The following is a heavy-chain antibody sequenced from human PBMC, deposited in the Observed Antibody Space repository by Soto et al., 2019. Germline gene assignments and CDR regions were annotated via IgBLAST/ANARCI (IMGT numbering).Heavy chain of an antibody. J-gene: IGHJ4*02. CDR2: TSSTSRYT. CDR1: GFTFSDYY. V-gene: IGHV3-11*06. D-gene: IGHD6-19*01. Sequence: QVQLVESGGGLVKPGGSLRLSCAASGFTFSDYYMSWIRQAPGKGLEWVSYTSSTSRYTNYADSVKGRFTISRDNAKNLLYLQMDSLRVEDTAVYYCARVGIAVAEPLDYWGQGTLVTVSA. CDR3: ARVGIAVAEPLDY.